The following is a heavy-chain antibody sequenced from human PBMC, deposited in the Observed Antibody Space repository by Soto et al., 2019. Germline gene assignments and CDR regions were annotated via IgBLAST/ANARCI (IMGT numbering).Heavy chain of an antibody. V-gene: IGHV3-74*01. CDR1: GFTFSTFW. Sequence: EVQLVESGGGLVQPGGSLRLSCAASGFTFSTFWLHWVRQPPGKGLMWVSRINSDGSSTSYADSVKGRFTISRDNAKNTLYLRIDSLRAEDWAVYYCARGDSSGWYDYWGQGTLVTVSS. CDR3: ARGDSSGWYDY. D-gene: IGHD6-19*01. J-gene: IGHJ4*02. CDR2: INSDGSST.